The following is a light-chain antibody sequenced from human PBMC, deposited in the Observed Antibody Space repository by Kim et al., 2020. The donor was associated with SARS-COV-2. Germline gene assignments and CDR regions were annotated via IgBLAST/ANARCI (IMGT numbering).Light chain of an antibody. CDR2: GAS. V-gene: IGKV1-17*02. J-gene: IGKJ5*01. CDR3: LQHNTYPIT. CDR1: QDIRND. Sequence: ASEGDRVTITCRGSQDIRNDLGWYQQNPGRAPKRLIYGASSLQSGVPTRFSGSGSGTEFTLTISNVQPEDFATYFCLQHNTYPITFGQGTQLEIK.